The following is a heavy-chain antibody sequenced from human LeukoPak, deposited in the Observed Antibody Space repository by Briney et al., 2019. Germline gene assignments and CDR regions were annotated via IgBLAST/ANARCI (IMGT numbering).Heavy chain of an antibody. J-gene: IGHJ3*02. CDR1: GGTFSSYA. Sequence: VASVKVSCKASGGTFSSYAISWVRQAPGQGLEWMGRVIPILGIANYAQKFQGRVTITADKSTSTAYMELSSLRSEGTAVYYCARLDAFDIWGQGTMVTVSS. V-gene: IGHV1-69*04. CDR3: ARLDAFDI. CDR2: VIPILGIA.